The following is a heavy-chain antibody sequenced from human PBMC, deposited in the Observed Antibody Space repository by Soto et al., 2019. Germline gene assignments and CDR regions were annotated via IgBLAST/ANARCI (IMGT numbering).Heavy chain of an antibody. CDR1: GYTFTVYY. D-gene: IGHD1-26*01. V-gene: IGHV1-2*02. J-gene: IGHJ4*02. CDR3: AREVELHFAH. Sequence: GASVKVSCKTSGYTFTVYYVHGLRQAPGQWLEWMGWINTNNGGTNYAQKFQGRVTMTRDTAITTAYMELSWLRSDDTAVYYCAREVELHFAHWGQGTLVTVSS. CDR2: INTNNGGT.